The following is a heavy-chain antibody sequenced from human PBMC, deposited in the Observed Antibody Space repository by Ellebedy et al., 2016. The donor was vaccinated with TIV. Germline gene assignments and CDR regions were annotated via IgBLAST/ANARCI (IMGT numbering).Heavy chain of an antibody. D-gene: IGHD2-15*01. CDR1: GYTFTGYY. CDR3: ARVLPEEYCSGGSCYGDYYYYMDV. CDR2: INPNSGGT. V-gene: IGHV1-2*02. Sequence: ASVKVSCXASGYTFTGYYMHWVRQAPGQGLEWMGWINPNSGGTNYAQKFQGRVTMTRDTSISTAYMELSRLRSDDTAVYYCARVLPEEYCSGGSCYGDYYYYMDVWGKGTTVTVSS. J-gene: IGHJ6*03.